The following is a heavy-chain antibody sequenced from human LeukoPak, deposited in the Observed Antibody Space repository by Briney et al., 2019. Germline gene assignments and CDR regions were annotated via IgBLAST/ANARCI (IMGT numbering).Heavy chain of an antibody. CDR2: INPRGGTT. Sequence: ASVKVSCKTSGYTFTSYFMYWVRQAPGQGLEWMGLINPRGGTTRYAQKFQGRVTMTRDTSTSTVYMELSSLRSEDTAMYYCARDRTHYYDSSGYYSRWEYWGQGTLVTVSS. D-gene: IGHD3-22*01. CDR1: GYTFTSYF. J-gene: IGHJ4*02. CDR3: ARDRTHYYDSSGYYSRWEY. V-gene: IGHV1-46*01.